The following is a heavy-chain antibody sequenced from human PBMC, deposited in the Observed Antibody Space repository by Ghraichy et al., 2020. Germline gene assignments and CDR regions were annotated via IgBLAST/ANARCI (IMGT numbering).Heavy chain of an antibody. J-gene: IGHJ4*02. V-gene: IGHV3-11*01. CDR3: ARQVADYFDY. CDR2: ISSGSSSM. CDR1: GFTFGHYS. Sequence: LSLTCVGSGFTFGHYSMNWVRQAPGKGLEWISYISSGSSSMAFADSVKGRFTISRDNAKNSVYLQMNSLTAGDTAVYFCARQVADYFDYWGLGTLVTVSS.